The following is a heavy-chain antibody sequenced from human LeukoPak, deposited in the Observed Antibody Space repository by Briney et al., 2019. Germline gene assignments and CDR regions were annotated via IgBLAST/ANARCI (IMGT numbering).Heavy chain of an antibody. V-gene: IGHV1-69*05. CDR1: GGTFSSYA. D-gene: IGHD2-15*01. J-gene: IGHJ4*02. CDR2: IIPIFGTA. Sequence: SVKVSCKASGGTFSSYAISWVRQAPGQGLEWMGRIIPIFGTANYAQKFQGRVTITTDESTSTAYMELSSLRSEDTAVYYCSRGPYCSGGSCYSVTATEPAHRGQGTLVTGSS. CDR3: SRGPYCSGGSCYSVTATEPAH.